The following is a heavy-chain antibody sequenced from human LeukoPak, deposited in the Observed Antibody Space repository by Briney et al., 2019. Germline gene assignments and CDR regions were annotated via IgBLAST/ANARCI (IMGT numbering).Heavy chain of an antibody. Sequence: GSLRLSCAASGFTFSSYSMNWVRQAPGKGLEWVSYISSSSSTIYYADSLKGRFTISRDNAKNSLYLQMNSLRAEDTAVYYCARALSLEWPHMDVWGKGTTVTVSS. V-gene: IGHV3-48*01. CDR3: ARALSLEWPHMDV. CDR2: ISSSSSTI. J-gene: IGHJ6*03. CDR1: GFTFSSYS. D-gene: IGHD3-3*01.